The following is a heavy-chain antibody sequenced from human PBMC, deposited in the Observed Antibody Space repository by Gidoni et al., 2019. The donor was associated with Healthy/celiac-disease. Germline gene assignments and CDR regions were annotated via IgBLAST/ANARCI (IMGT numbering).Heavy chain of an antibody. Sequence: QAQLQESGPGLVKPSQTLSLTCTVSGGAISSGSYYWSWIRQPAGKGLEWIGRIYTSGSTNYNASLRSRVTISVDTSKNQFSLKLSSVTAADTAVYYCARSPVNYDFWSGYLDYWGQGSLVTVSS. D-gene: IGHD3-3*01. V-gene: IGHV4-61*02. CDR1: GGAISSGSYY. CDR2: IYTSGST. CDR3: ARSPVNYDFWSGYLDY. J-gene: IGHJ4*02.